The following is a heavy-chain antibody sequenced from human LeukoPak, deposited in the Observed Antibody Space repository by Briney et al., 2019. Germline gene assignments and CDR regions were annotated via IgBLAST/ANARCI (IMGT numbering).Heavy chain of an antibody. D-gene: IGHD6-6*01. J-gene: IGHJ4*02. CDR1: GFTFSSYG. Sequence: GGSLRLSCAASGFTFSSYGMHWVRQAPGKGLEWVAVIWYDGSNKYYADSVKGRFTISRDNSKNTLYLQMNSLRAEDTAVYYCAKGREYSSWSYFDYWGQGTLVTVSS. CDR2: IWYDGSNK. V-gene: IGHV3-30*02. CDR3: AKGREYSSWSYFDY.